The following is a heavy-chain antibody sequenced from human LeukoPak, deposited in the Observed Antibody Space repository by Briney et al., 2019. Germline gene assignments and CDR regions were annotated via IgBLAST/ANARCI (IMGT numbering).Heavy chain of an antibody. V-gene: IGHV4-59*08. J-gene: IGHJ5*02. CDR1: GGSISSYY. D-gene: IGHD3-10*01. CDR3: ARAIRGDFDP. Sequence: PSETLSLTCTVSGGSISSYYWSWIRQPPGKGLEWIGYIYYSGSTNYNPSLKSRVTISVDTSKNQFSLKLSSVTAADTAVYYRARAIRGDFDPWGQGTLVTVSS. CDR2: IYYSGST.